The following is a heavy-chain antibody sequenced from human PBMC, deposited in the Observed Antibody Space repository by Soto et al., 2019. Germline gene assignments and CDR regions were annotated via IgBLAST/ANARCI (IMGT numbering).Heavy chain of an antibody. J-gene: IGHJ4*02. CDR3: AHRRFAKYSSLPADFDY. CDR1: GFSLNSSGVG. Sequence: QITLKESGPTLVKPTQPLTLTCTFSGFSLNSSGVGVGWIRQPPGKALEWLALIYWNDEMHYSPSLKSRLTITEDASKHQVVLTVTNMDPVDTVTYYCAHRRFAKYSSLPADFDYWGQGILVTVSS. V-gene: IGHV2-5*01. D-gene: IGHD6-6*01. CDR2: IYWNDEM.